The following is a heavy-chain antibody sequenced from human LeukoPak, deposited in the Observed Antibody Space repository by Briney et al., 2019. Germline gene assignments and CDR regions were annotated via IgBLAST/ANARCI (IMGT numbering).Heavy chain of an antibody. D-gene: IGHD3-22*01. J-gene: IGHJ1*01. V-gene: IGHV3-21*01. Sequence: PGGSLRLSCAASGFTFSSYSMNWVRQAPGKGLEWVSSISSSSSYIYYADSVKGRFTISRDNAKNSLYLQMNSLRAEDTAVYYCARAPYDSSGYTSFQHWGQGTLVTVSS. CDR1: GFTFSSYS. CDR3: ARAPYDSSGYTSFQH. CDR2: ISSSSSYI.